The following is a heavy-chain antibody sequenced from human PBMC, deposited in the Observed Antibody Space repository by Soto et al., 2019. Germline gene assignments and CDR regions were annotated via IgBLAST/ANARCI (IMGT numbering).Heavy chain of an antibody. CDR3: AKGQELWGSYRHFDY. CDR2: ISWNSGSI. D-gene: IGHD3-16*02. V-gene: IGHV3-9*01. J-gene: IGHJ4*02. CDR1: GFTFDDYA. Sequence: GGSLRLSCAASGFTFDDYAMHWVRQAPGKGLEWVSGISWNSGSIGYADSVKGRFTISRDNAKNSLYLQMNSLRAEDTALYYCAKGQELWGSYRHFDYWGQGTLVTVSS.